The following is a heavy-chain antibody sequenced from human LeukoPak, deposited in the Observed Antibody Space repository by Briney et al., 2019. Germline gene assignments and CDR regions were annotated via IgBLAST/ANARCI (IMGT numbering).Heavy chain of an antibody. CDR3: AKRTSSWSELDY. Sequence: GSLRLSCAASGFTFSSYEMNWVRQAPGKGLEWVSYISSSGSTIYYADSVKGRFTISRDNAKNSLYLQMNSLRAEDTAVYYCAKRTSSWSELDYWGQGTLVTVSS. J-gene: IGHJ4*02. D-gene: IGHD6-13*01. CDR2: ISSSGSTI. V-gene: IGHV3-48*03. CDR1: GFTFSSYE.